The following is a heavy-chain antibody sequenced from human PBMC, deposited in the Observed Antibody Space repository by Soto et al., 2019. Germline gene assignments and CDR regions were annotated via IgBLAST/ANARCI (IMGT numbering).Heavy chain of an antibody. CDR2: IYYSGST. Sequence: PSETLSLTCTVSGGSISSYYWSWIRQPPGKGLEWIGYIYYSGSTNYNPSLKSRVTISVDTSKNQFSLKLSSVTAADTAVYYCARDQYYDSSLWGFAFDIWGQGKMVTVS. V-gene: IGHV4-59*01. J-gene: IGHJ3*02. CDR3: ARDQYYDSSLWGFAFDI. CDR1: GGSISSYY. D-gene: IGHD3-22*01.